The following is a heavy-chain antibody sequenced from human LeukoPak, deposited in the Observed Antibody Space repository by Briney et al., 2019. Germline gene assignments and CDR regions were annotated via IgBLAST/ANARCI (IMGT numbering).Heavy chain of an antibody. CDR1: GYRFTSYL. Sequence: GESLKISCKASGYRFTSYLIGWVRQMPGKGLEWMGMIYPDDSDNRYSPSFQGQVTISADNSISTAYLQWSSLKASDTAMYYCARLKDMDYDDWGIDYWGQGTLVTVSS. CDR2: IYPDDSDN. J-gene: IGHJ4*02. V-gene: IGHV5-51*01. D-gene: IGHD4-17*01. CDR3: ARLKDMDYDDWGIDY.